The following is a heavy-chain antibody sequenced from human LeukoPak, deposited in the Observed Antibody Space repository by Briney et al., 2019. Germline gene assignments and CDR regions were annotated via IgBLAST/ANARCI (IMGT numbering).Heavy chain of an antibody. Sequence: SQTLSLTCAISGDSVSSYSAAWNWIRQSPSRGLEWLGRTYNRSTWYNDYAVSVKSRITNNPDTSKNKFSLQLNSVTPKDTDVDYCARDDWNYPPGWFDPWGQGTLVTVSS. J-gene: IGHJ5*02. V-gene: IGHV6-1*01. D-gene: IGHD1-7*01. CDR3: ARDDWNYPPGWFDP. CDR1: GDSVSSYSAA. CDR2: TYNRSTWYN.